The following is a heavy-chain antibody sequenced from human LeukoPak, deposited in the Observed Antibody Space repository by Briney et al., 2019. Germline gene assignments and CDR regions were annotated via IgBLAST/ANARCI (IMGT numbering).Heavy chain of an antibody. Sequence: PGASVKVSCKASGYTFTSYGISWVRQAPGQGLEWMGWISAYNGNTNYAQKLQGRVTMTTDTSTSTAYMELRSLRSDDTAVYYCARDNYYDSSGLGFDYWGQGTLVTVSS. CDR3: ARDNYYDSSGLGFDY. CDR1: GYTFTSYG. CDR2: ISAYNGNT. J-gene: IGHJ4*02. V-gene: IGHV1-18*01. D-gene: IGHD3-22*01.